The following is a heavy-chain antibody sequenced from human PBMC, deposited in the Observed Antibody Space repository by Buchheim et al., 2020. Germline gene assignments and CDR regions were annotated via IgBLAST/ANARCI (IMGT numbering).Heavy chain of an antibody. CDR3: ARMVDTAVATTFYFDC. D-gene: IGHD5-18*01. Sequence: QVQLQESGPGLVKPSQTLSLTFTVSGGSISSGGYYWSWIRQHPGKGLEWIGYTYHSGSTYYNPSLKSRVTLSVDTSKNQFSLKLSSVTAADTAVYYWARMVDTAVATTFYFDCWGQGTL. V-gene: IGHV4-31*03. J-gene: IGHJ4*02. CDR1: GGSISSGGYY. CDR2: TYHSGST.